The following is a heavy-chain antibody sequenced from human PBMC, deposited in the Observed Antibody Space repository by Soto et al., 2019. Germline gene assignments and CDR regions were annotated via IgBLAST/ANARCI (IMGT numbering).Heavy chain of an antibody. D-gene: IGHD2-2*01. J-gene: IGHJ6*02. CDR3: TTGYCSSTSCYLYYYYGMDV. CDR1: GFTFSNAW. Sequence: EVQLVESGGGLVKPGGSLRLSCAASGFTFSNAWMNWVRQAPGKGLEWVGRIKSKTDGGTTDYAAPVKGRFTISRDDSKNTLYLQMNSLKTEYTAVYYCTTGYCSSTSCYLYYYYGMDVWGQGTTVTVSS. V-gene: IGHV3-15*07. CDR2: IKSKTDGGTT.